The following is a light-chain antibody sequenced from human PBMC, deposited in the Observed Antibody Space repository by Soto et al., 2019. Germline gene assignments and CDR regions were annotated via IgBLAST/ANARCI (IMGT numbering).Light chain of an antibody. CDR2: DAS. CDR1: QSISKY. V-gene: IGKV1-33*01. Sequence: DIHMTQSPSSLSASVGDAVTISCRARQSISKYLNWFQQRPGKAPQLLIYDASNLEIGIPSRFSGSGSGTDFTLTISSLQPDDFATYYCQQYDRDPRTFGRGTKVDI. CDR3: QQYDRDPRT. J-gene: IGKJ4*02.